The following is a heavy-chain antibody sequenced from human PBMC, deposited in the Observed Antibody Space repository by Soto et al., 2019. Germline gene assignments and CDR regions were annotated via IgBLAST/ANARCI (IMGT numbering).Heavy chain of an antibody. J-gene: IGHJ3*02. D-gene: IGHD2-15*01. CDR3: ARSARWSPDAFDI. V-gene: IGHV4-34*01. CDR1: GGSFSGYY. CDR2: INHSGST. Sequence: QVQLQQWGAGLLKPSETLSLTCAVYGGSFSGYYWSWIRQPPGKGLEWIGEINHSGSTNYNPSLKSRVNISVDTSKNQFSLKLSSVTAADTAVYYCARSARWSPDAFDIWGQGTMVTVSS.